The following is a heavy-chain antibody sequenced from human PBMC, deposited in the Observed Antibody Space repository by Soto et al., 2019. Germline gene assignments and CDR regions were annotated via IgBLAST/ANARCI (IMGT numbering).Heavy chain of an antibody. CDR1: GFNLNKYA. Sequence: EVQLLESGGGLVRPGESLRLSCAASGFNLNKYAMSWVRQAPGEGLEWVSGISCCGGTASHADSVKGRFTIARDDAKNTLYLDMNSLRVEDTAEYYCAKADGQQWLLPHLENWGRGTLVTVS. J-gene: IGHJ4*02. CDR2: ISCCGGTA. V-gene: IGHV3-23*01. D-gene: IGHD6-19*01. CDR3: AKADGQQWLLPHLEN.